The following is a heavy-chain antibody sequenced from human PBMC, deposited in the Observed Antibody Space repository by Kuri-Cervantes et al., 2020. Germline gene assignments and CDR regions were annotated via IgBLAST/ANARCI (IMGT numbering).Heavy chain of an antibody. D-gene: IGHD2-2*01. CDR2: ISSSSSTI. J-gene: IGHJ6*03. CDR3: ARSGVVPGKYYMGV. CDR1: GFTFSSYS. Sequence: GESLKISCAASGFTFSSYSMNWVHQAPGKGLEWVSYISSSSSTIYYADSVKGRFTISRDNAKNSLYLQMNSLRAEDTAVYYCARSGVVPGKYYMGVWGKGTTVTVSS. V-gene: IGHV3-48*01.